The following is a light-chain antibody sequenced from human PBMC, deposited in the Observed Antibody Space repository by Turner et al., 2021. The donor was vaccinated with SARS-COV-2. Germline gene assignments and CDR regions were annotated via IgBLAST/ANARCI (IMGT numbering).Light chain of an antibody. CDR2: GAS. CDR1: QSTSSHS. CDR3: QHYGSLPST. J-gene: IGKJ1*01. Sequence: EIVLTQSPGTLSLSPGERATLSCRASQSTSSHSFAWYQQKPGQAPRLLIYGASFRATGIPDRFSGSGSGTDFILTISGLEPEDFAMYYCQHYGSLPSTFGQGTKVEIK. V-gene: IGKV3-20*01.